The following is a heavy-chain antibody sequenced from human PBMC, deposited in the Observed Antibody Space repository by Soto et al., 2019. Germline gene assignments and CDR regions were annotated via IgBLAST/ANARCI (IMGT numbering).Heavy chain of an antibody. CDR2: ISGSGGGT. CDR1: GFTFSSYA. Sequence: EVQLLESGGGLVQPGGSLRLSCGASGFTFSSYAMSWVRQAPGKGLEWVSAISGSGGGTYYADSVKGRFTISRDNSKNTLYLQMNSLRAEDTALYYCAKARCNAAARFDYWGQGTLVTVSS. D-gene: IGHD2-2*01. J-gene: IGHJ4*02. V-gene: IGHV3-23*01. CDR3: AKARCNAAARFDY.